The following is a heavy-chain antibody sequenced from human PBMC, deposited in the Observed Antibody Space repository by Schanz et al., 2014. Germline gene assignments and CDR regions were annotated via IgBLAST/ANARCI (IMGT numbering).Heavy chain of an antibody. Sequence: EVQLLESGGGLVQPGGSLRLSCATSGFSFSSYAINWVRQAPGKGLEWVSYISGSSRTIYYADSVKGRFTISRDNAKNTLYLQMNSLRADDTAMYYCARDRRNADLDYWGQGTLVTVSS. CDR3: ARDRRNADLDY. V-gene: IGHV3-48*01. J-gene: IGHJ4*02. CDR2: ISGSSRTI. CDR1: GFSFSSYA. D-gene: IGHD1-1*01.